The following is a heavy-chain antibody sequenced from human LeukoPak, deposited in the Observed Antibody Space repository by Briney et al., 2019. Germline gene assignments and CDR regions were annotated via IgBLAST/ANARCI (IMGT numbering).Heavy chain of an antibody. CDR3: AKDSAVAAADY. J-gene: IGHJ4*02. D-gene: IGHD2-15*01. Sequence: GRSLRLSCAASGFTFSSYGMHWVRQAPGKGLEWVAVIWYDGSNKYYADSVKGRFTISRDNSKNTLYLQTNSLRAEDTAVYCCAKDSAVAAADYWGQGTLVTVSS. V-gene: IGHV3-33*06. CDR1: GFTFSSYG. CDR2: IWYDGSNK.